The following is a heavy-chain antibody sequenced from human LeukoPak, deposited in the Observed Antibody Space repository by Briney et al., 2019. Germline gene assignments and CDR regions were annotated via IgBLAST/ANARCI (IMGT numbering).Heavy chain of an antibody. D-gene: IGHD5-12*01. CDR1: GGSISSYY. CDR3: ARRWLLNWFDP. J-gene: IGHJ5*02. Sequence: KTSETLSLTCTVSGGSISSYYWSWIRQPPGKGLEWIGYIYYSGSTNYNPSLKSRVTISVDTSKNQFSLKLSSVTAADTAVYYCARRWLLNWFDPWGQGTLVTVSS. V-gene: IGHV4-59*08. CDR2: IYYSGST.